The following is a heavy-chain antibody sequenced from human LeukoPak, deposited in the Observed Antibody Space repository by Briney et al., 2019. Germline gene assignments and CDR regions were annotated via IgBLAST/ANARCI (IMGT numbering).Heavy chain of an antibody. CDR2: IYSRGST. D-gene: IGHD1-26*01. J-gene: IGHJ4*02. Sequence: PSETLSLTCTVSGGSISSHYWSWIRQPAGKGLECIGGIYSRGSTNYNPSLGSRVTTSVDTSKNQFSLKLSSVTAADTAVYYCARGGGGSSPYDYWGQGTLVTVSS. V-gene: IGHV4-4*07. CDR3: ARGGGGSSPYDY. CDR1: GGSISSHY.